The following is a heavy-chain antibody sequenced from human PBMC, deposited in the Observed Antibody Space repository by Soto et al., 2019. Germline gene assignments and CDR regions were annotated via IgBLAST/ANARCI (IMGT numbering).Heavy chain of an antibody. D-gene: IGHD3-3*01. CDR1: GFTFSSYD. CDR3: ARATSRYYDFWSGYPYYFDY. V-gene: IGHV3-13*01. CDR2: IGTAGDT. Sequence: EVQLVESGGGLVQPGGSLRLSCAASGFTFSSYDMHWVRQATGKGLEWVSAIGTAGDTYYPGSVKGRFTISRENAKNSLYLQMNSLRAGDTAVYYCARATSRYYDFWSGYPYYFDYWGQGTLVTVSS. J-gene: IGHJ4*02.